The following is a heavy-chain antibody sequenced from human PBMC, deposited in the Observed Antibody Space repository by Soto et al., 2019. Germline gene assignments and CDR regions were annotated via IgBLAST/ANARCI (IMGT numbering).Heavy chain of an antibody. CDR3: AREAAARDPHNWFDP. J-gene: IGHJ5*02. CDR2: IYYSGST. Sequence: QVQLQESGPGLVKPSETLSLTCTVSGGSISSYYWSWLRQPPGKGLEWIGYIYYSGSTNYNPSLSSRLTISVDTSKNQFSLKLSSVTAADTAVYYCAREAAARDPHNWFDPWCQGTLVTVSS. V-gene: IGHV4-59*01. CDR1: GGSISSYY. D-gene: IGHD6-13*01.